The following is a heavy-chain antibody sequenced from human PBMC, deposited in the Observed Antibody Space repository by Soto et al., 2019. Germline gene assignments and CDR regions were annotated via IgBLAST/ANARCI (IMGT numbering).Heavy chain of an antibody. CDR3: AKRELVLDY. CDR1: GFTFSSYA. D-gene: IGHD6-13*01. J-gene: IGHJ4*02. CDR2: ISGSGGSR. Sequence: EVQLLESGGGLVQPGGSLRLSCAASGFTFSSYAMSWVRQAPGKGLEWVSGISGSGGSRNYADSVNGRFTISRDNSKNTLYLQMNSLRAEDTAVYYCAKRELVLDYWGQGTLVTVSS. V-gene: IGHV3-23*01.